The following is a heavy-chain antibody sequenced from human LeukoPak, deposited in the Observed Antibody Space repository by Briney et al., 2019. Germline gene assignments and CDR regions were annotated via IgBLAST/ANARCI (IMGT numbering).Heavy chain of an antibody. CDR2: IYHSGST. CDR3: ARGGYCSSTSCYVFDS. V-gene: IGHV4-4*02. Sequence: SETLSLTCAVSSGSIISSNWWSWVRQPPWKRLEWIGEIYHSGSTNFNPSLKSRVTISVDKCKSRFSLELTSVTAADTALYYCARGGYCSSTSCYVFDSWGQGTLVTVSS. CDR1: SGSIISSNW. D-gene: IGHD2-2*01. J-gene: IGHJ4*02.